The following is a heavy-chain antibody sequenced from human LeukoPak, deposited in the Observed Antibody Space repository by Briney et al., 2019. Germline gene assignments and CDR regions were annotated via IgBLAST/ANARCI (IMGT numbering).Heavy chain of an antibody. CDR2: ISSRSEYT. D-gene: IGHD3-10*01. V-gene: IGHV3-11*03. CDR3: ARSPDYYGSGRSHVAYSYGMDV. J-gene: IGHJ6*02. Sequence: GGALRLSCAASGFTFSDYYMSWIRQAPGRGLEGISYISSRSEYTNYIDSVKGRFTMSRDNANNSLDLQLNSLRADDTAVYYCARSPDYYGSGRSHVAYSYGMDVWGRGTTLTVSS. CDR1: GFTFSDYY.